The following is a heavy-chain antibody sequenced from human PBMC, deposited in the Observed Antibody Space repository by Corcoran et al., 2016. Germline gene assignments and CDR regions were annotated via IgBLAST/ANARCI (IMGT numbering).Heavy chain of an antibody. CDR3: ARGSEWLPYAGFAY. D-gene: IGHD3-3*01. CDR2: IYPGDSDT. V-gene: IGHV5-51*01. CDR1: GYSFTSYW. J-gene: IGHJ4*02. Sequence: EVQLVQSGAEVKKPGESLKISCKGSGYSFTSYWIGWVRQMPGKGLEWMGLIYPGDSDTRYSPSFQRQVTLSVDKSIRTAYLQWNSLKASDTALYYCARGSEWLPYAGFAYWGQGTLVTVSS.